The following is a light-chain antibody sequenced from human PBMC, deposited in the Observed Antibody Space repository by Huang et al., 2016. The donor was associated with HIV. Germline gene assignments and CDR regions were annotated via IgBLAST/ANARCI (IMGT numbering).Light chain of an antibody. Sequence: EIVLTQSPATLSFSPGESATLSCRASQSISTYLACYQHRPGQSPRLLIYDASKRAVGVPTRFSGRGSGTDFTLTISRLEPDDVAVYFCQQRSEWLTFGGGTRVDI. J-gene: IGKJ4*01. CDR1: QSISTY. CDR2: DAS. CDR3: QQRSEWLT. V-gene: IGKV3-11*01.